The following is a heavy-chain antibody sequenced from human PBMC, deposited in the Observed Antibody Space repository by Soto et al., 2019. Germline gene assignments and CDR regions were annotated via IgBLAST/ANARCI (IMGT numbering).Heavy chain of an antibody. CDR2: ISDYNGNT. Sequence: QVQLVQSGAEVKKPGASVKVSCKTSDYTFKNYGISWVRQAPGQGLEWMGWISDYNGNTNYPQKFQGRVTMTTDTSTKTVYMVLTSLRSDDTAVYYCARDGYYDSGSYGMDVWGRGTTVTVS. CDR1: DYTFKNYG. D-gene: IGHD3-16*01. J-gene: IGHJ6*02. V-gene: IGHV1-18*01. CDR3: ARDGYYDSGSYGMDV.